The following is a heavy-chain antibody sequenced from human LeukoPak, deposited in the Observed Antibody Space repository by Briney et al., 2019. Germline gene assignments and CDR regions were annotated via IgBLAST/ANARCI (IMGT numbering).Heavy chain of an antibody. CDR2: INPNSGGT. D-gene: IGHD1-20*01. J-gene: IGHJ4*02. CDR1: GYTFTGYY. CDR3: ARVSWHNWNYFEY. Sequence: ASVKVSCKASGYTFTGYYMHWVRQAPGQGLEWMGWINPNSGGTNYAQKFQGRVTMTRDTSINTAYMELSRLRSDDTAVYYCARVSWHNWNYFEYWGQGTLVTVSS. V-gene: IGHV1-2*02.